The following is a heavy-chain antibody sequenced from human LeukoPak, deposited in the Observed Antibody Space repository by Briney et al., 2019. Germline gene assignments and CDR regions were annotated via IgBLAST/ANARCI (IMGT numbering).Heavy chain of an antibody. CDR3: AREGPIAVAGIGRFDY. CDR2: IYYSGST. V-gene: IGHV4-59*01. Sequence: PSETLSLTCTVSGGSISSDYWSWIRQPPGKGLEWIGYIYYSGSTNYNPSLKSRVTISVDTSKNQFSLKLSSVTAADTAVYYCAREGPIAVAGIGRFDYWGQGTLVTVSS. J-gene: IGHJ4*02. D-gene: IGHD6-19*01. CDR1: GGSISSDY.